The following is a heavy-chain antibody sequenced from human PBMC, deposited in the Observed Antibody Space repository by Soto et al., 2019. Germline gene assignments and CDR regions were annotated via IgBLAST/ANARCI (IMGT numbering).Heavy chain of an antibody. CDR3: ASRRAGYGDPIDY. CDR1: GDSISSNNW. D-gene: IGHD4-17*01. V-gene: IGHV4-4*02. J-gene: IGHJ4*02. Sequence: QVQLQESGPGLVKPSGTLSLTCAVSGDSISSNNWWSWVRQPPGKGLEWVGEMYHSGSTNYNPSLKRRVXXAXDXXKSQISLKLSSVTAADTAVYYCASRRAGYGDPIDYWGQGTLVTVSS. CDR2: MYHSGST.